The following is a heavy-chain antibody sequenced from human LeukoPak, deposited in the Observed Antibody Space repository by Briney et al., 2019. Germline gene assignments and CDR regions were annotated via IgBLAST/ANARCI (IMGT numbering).Heavy chain of an antibody. CDR3: ARDGYSSSASWWYFDL. Sequence: PSETLSLTCTVSGGSISSGGYYWSWIRQHPGKGLEWIGYIYYSGSTYYNPSLKSRVTISVDTSKNQFSLKLSSVTAADTAVYYCARDGYSSSASWWYFDLWGRGTLATVSS. CDR1: GGSISSGGYY. V-gene: IGHV4-31*03. CDR2: IYYSGST. D-gene: IGHD6-6*01. J-gene: IGHJ2*01.